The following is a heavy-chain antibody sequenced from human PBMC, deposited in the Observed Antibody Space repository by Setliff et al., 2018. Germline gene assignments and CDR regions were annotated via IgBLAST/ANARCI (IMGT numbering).Heavy chain of an antibody. D-gene: IGHD3-10*01. J-gene: IGHJ6*03. CDR1: GYTFTTYA. Sequence: SVKVFCKASGYTFTTYAISWMRQAPGQGLEYMGWINTSTGNPSYAQGFTGRFVFSLDTSVSTAYLQISSLKAEDTAVYYCARASRFGTIRYRGDYYMDVWGKGTTVTVSS. CDR3: ARASRFGTIRYRGDYYMDV. CDR2: INTSTGNP. V-gene: IGHV7-4-1*02.